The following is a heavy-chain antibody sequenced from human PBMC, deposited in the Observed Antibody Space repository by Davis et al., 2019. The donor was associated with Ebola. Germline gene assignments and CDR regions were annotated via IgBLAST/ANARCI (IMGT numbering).Heavy chain of an antibody. CDR1: GFTFSSYS. Sequence: GSLRLSCAASGFTFSSYSMNWVRQAPGKGLEWVANLKQDGSEKNYADSVKGRFTISRDNTKNSLYLQMDSLRAEDTAVYYCARAFLVGATDPFDYWGQGTLVTVSS. CDR3: ARAFLVGATDPFDY. V-gene: IGHV3-7*01. D-gene: IGHD1-26*01. CDR2: LKQDGSEK. J-gene: IGHJ4*02.